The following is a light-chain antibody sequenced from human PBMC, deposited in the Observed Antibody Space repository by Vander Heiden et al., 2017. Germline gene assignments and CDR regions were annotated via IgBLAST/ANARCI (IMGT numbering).Light chain of an antibody. CDR1: RSNIGSSS. CDR2: KNT. J-gene: IGLJ2*01. Sequence: QSVLTQPPSMSGTPGQTLTISCSGSRSNIGSSSVSWYQQVPGTAPKLIITKNTRRTSGVPDRFSGSKSGTSASLAISGLRSEDEAEYFCAAWDDSLTVLFGGGTKVTVL. V-gene: IGLV1-47*01. CDR3: AAWDDSLTVL.